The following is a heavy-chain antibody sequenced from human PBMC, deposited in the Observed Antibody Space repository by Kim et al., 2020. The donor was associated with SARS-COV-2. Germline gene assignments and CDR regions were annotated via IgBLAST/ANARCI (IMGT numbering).Heavy chain of an antibody. J-gene: IGHJ2*01. CDR3: AKGAAAGPWYFDL. Sequence: ADSVKGRFTISRDNSKNTLYLQMNSLRAEDTAVYYCAKGAAAGPWYFDLWGRGTLVTVSS. D-gene: IGHD6-13*01. V-gene: IGHV3-23*01.